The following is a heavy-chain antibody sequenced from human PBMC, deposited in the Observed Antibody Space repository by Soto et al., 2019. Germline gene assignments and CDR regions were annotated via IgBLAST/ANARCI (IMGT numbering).Heavy chain of an antibody. V-gene: IGHV3-30-3*01. D-gene: IGHD5-12*01. CDR2: ISYDGSNK. Sequence: QVQLVESGGGVVQPGRSLRLSCAASGFTFSSYAMHWVRQAPGKGLEWVAVISYDGSNKYYADSVKGRFTISRDNSKNALYLQMNSLRAEETAVYYCARDYYRFNSGYGFSMDVWGQGTTVTVYS. J-gene: IGHJ6*02. CDR1: GFTFSSYA. CDR3: ARDYYRFNSGYGFSMDV.